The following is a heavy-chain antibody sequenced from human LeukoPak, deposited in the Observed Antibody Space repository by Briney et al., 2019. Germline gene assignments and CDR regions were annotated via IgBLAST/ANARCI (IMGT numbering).Heavy chain of an antibody. D-gene: IGHD3-22*01. V-gene: IGHV5-51*01. CDR2: IYSGDSDT. J-gene: IGHJ3*01. CDR3: ARPNITPYYDSRGYDAFDV. CDR1: GYRFSTYW. Sequence: GESLKISCKGSGYRFSTYWIAWVRQMPGKGLEWMGIIYSGDSDTRYSPSFQGQVTISADKSVNTAYLQWSSLKASDTAMYYCARPNITPYYDSRGYDAFDVWGQGTMVTVYS.